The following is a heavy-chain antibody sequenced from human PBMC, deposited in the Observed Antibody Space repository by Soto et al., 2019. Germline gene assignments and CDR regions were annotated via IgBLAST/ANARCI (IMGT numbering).Heavy chain of an antibody. Sequence: GASVKVSCKASGYTFTSCGISWVRQAPGQGLGWMGWISAYNGNTNYVQKLQGRVTMTTDTSTSTAYMELRSLRSDDTAVYYCLTMTGTADDAFDIWGQGTMVTVSS. CDR3: LTMTGTADDAFDI. CDR1: GYTFTSCG. V-gene: IGHV1-18*04. CDR2: ISAYNGNT. J-gene: IGHJ3*02. D-gene: IGHD1-20*01.